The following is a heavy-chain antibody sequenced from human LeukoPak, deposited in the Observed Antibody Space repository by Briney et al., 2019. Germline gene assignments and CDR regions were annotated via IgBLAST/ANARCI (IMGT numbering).Heavy chain of an antibody. CDR3: ARERGGSKLSGLYGRDYYYMDV. V-gene: IGHV4-34*01. D-gene: IGHD3-16*01. CDR1: GGSFNGYY. Sequence: PSETLSLTCGVYGGSFNGYYWSWIRQPPGKGLECIGEINHSECTNYNPSLKSRVTISVDTSKNQFSLKLSSVTAADTAVYFCARERGGSKLSGLYGRDYYYMDVWDKGTTVTVSS. CDR2: INHSECT. J-gene: IGHJ6*03.